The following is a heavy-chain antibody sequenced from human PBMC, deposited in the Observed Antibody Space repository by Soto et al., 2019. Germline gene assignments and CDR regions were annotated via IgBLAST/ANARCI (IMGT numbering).Heavy chain of an antibody. CDR2: IRSSSSTI. V-gene: IGHV3-48*01. CDR1: GFTFSSYS. D-gene: IGHD5-18*01. CDR3: ARDYSSYGPFDY. J-gene: IGHJ4*02. Sequence: EVQLVESGGGLVQPGGSLRLSCAASGFTFSSYSMNWVRQAPGKGLEWVSYIRSSSSTIYYADSVKGRFTISRDNAKNSLYLQMNSLRAEDTAVYYCARDYSSYGPFDYWGQGTLVTVSS.